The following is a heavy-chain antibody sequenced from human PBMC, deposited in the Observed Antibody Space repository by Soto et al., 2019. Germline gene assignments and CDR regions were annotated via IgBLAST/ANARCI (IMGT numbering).Heavy chain of an antibody. J-gene: IGHJ4*02. D-gene: IGHD5-12*01. CDR3: AKERWDGYNSLDY. V-gene: IGHV3-23*01. CDR2: FSGSDGGT. Sequence: GEPLKISCAASGFSFREYDMSWVRQAPGKGLEWVSGFSGSDGGTYYADSVKGRFTVSSGSSVNTLHLQMNSLRAENTAVYYCAKERWDGYNSLDYWGRGTLVTVSS. CDR1: GFSFREYD.